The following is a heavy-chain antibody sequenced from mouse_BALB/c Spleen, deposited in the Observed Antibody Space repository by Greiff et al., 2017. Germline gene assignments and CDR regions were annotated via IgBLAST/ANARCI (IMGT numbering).Heavy chain of an antibody. V-gene: IGHV1-20*01. CDR3: AREGLAMITTRAMDY. CDR1: GYSFTGYF. CDR2: INPYNGDT. D-gene: IGHD2-4*01. J-gene: IGHJ4*01. Sequence: VQLKESGPELVKPGASVKISCKASGYSFTGYFMNWVKQSHGKSLEWIGRINPYNGDTFYNQKFKGKATLTVDKSSSTAHMELSSLTSEDSAVYFCAREGLAMITTRAMDYWGQGTSVTVSS.